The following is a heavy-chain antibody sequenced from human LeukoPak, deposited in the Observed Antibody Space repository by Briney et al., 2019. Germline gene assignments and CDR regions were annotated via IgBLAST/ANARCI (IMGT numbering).Heavy chain of an antibody. CDR3: ARGRTGSYYAADY. D-gene: IGHD1-26*01. V-gene: IGHV4-59*01. J-gene: IGHJ4*02. CDR2: VHYSGST. Sequence: PSETLSLTCTVSGGSISSNYWSWVRQPPGKGLEWIGYVHYSGSTKYNPSLKSRVTISVDTSKNQFSLKLSSVTAADTAVYYCARGRTGSYYAADYWGQGTLVTVSS. CDR1: GGSISSNY.